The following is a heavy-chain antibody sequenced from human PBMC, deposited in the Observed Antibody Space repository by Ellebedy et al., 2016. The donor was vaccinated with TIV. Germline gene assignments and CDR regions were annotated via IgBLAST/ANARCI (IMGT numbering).Heavy chain of an antibody. CDR2: IYYSGST. CDR1: GGSISSSSYY. CDR3: ARGYSTYYGMDV. J-gene: IGHJ6*02. V-gene: IGHV4-39*07. Sequence: SETLSLXCTVSGGSISSSSYYWGWIRQPPGKGLEWIGSIYYSGSTYYNPSLKSRVTISVDTSKNQFSLKLSSVTAADTAVYYCARGYSTYYGMDVWGQGTTVTVSS. D-gene: IGHD6-13*01.